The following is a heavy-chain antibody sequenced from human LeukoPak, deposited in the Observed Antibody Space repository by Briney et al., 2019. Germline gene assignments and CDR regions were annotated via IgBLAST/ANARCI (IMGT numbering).Heavy chain of an antibody. CDR3: TRGTYYDFWSGYYSDY. CDR1: VGSISSYY. J-gene: IGHJ4*02. V-gene: IGHV4-59*08. CDR2: IYYSGST. Sequence: PSETLSLTCTVSVGSISSYYWSWIRQPPGKGLEWIGYIYYSGSTNYNPSLKSRLTMSVDTSKNQLSLKFRSVTAADTAIYYCTRGTYYDFWSGYYSDYWGQGTLVAVSS. D-gene: IGHD3-3*01.